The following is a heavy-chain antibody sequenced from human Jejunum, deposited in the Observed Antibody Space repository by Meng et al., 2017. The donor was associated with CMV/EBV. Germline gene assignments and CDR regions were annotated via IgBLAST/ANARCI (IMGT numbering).Heavy chain of an antibody. V-gene: IGHV3-23*03. CDR1: GFTFNTYA. D-gene: IGHD2-21*01. Sequence: SGFTFNTYAMSWVRQAPGQGLEWVSVIYSGGSTTYYADSVKGRFTISRDNSKNTLYLQMNSLRAEGTAIYYCAKAESSAWYSSDHWGQGTRVTVSS. CDR3: AKAESSAWYSSDH. CDR2: IYSGGSTT. J-gene: IGHJ5*02.